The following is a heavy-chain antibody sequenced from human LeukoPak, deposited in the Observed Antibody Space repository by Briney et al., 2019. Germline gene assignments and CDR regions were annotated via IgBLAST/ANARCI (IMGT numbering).Heavy chain of an antibody. CDR2: IKRDGSEK. CDR1: GFSLSGYW. J-gene: IGHJ6*04. CDR3: AELGITMIGGV. Sequence: GGSLRLSCAASGFSLSGYWMTWVRQVPGKGLEWVANIKRDGSEKYYVDSVKGRFTISRDNAKNSLYLQMNSLRAEDTAVYYCAELGITMIGGVWGKGTTVTISS. V-gene: IGHV3-7*01. D-gene: IGHD3-10*02.